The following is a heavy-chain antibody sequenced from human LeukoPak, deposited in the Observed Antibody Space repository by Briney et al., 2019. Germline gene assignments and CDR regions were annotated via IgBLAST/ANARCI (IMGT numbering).Heavy chain of an antibody. CDR3: ASGLNYVYVWGSYRPFDY. Sequence: GGSLRLSCAGSGFTFSSYSMNWVRQAPGKGLEWVASISSSSSYIYYADSVKGRFTISRDNAKNSLYLQMNSLRAEDTAVYYCASGLNYVYVWGSYRPFDYLGQGTLVTVSS. CDR2: ISSSSSYI. D-gene: IGHD3-16*02. CDR1: GFTFSSYS. J-gene: IGHJ4*02. V-gene: IGHV3-21*01.